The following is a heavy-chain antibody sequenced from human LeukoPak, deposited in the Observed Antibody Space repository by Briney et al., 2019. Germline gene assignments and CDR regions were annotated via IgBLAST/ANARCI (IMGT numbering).Heavy chain of an antibody. D-gene: IGHD2-15*01. Sequence: SETLSLTCAVYGGSFSGYYWSWIRQPPGKGLEWIGEINHSGSTNYNPSLKSRVTISVDTSKNQFSLKLSSVTAADTAVYYCARERKTPKPHCSGGSCYSRYYYYYGMDVWGQGTTVTVSS. CDR3: ARERKTPKPHCSGGSCYSRYYYYYGMDV. J-gene: IGHJ6*02. CDR1: GGSFSGYY. CDR2: INHSGST. V-gene: IGHV4-34*01.